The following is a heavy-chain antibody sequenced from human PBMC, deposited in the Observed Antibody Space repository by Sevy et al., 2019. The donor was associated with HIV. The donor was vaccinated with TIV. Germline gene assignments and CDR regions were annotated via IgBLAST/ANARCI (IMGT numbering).Heavy chain of an antibody. Sequence: GGSLRLSCAASGFTVSSNYMSWVRQAPGKGLEWVSVIYSGGSTYYADSAKGRFTISGDNYKNTLYLQMNSLRAEDKAVYYCARVGLWRENAFDIWGQGTMVTVSS. CDR3: ARVGLWRENAFDI. V-gene: IGHV3-53*01. D-gene: IGHD3-16*01. CDR2: IYSGGST. CDR1: GFTVSSNY. J-gene: IGHJ3*02.